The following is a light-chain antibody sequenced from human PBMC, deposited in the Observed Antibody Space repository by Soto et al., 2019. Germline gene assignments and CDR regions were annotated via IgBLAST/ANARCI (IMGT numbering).Light chain of an antibody. CDR2: DAS. CDR1: QSVGSY. J-gene: IGKJ4*01. Sequence: EIVLTLSPATVSLSQGERATLSCRASQSVGSYLAWYQQKPGQAPRLLIYDASNRATGIPARFSGSGSGTDFILIISGLEPEDSAVYYCQQRSNGLTCGGGAKV. CDR3: QQRSNGLT. V-gene: IGKV3-11*01.